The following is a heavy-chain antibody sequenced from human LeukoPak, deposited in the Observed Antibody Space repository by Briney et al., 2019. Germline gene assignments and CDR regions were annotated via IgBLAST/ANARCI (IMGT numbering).Heavy chain of an antibody. V-gene: IGHV4-34*01. CDR1: GGSFSGYY. D-gene: IGHD2-15*01. CDR3: ARDCSGGSCYGAFDI. Sequence: SETLSLTCAVYGGSFSGYYWSWIRQPPGKGLEWIGEINHSGSTNYNPSLKSRVTISVDTSENRFSLKLSSVTATDTAVYYCARDCSGGSCYGAFDIWGQGTMVTVSS. CDR2: INHSGST. J-gene: IGHJ3*02.